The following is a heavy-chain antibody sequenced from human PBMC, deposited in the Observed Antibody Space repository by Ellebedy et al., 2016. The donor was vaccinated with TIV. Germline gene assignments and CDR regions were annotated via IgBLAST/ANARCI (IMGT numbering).Heavy chain of an antibody. D-gene: IGHD2-21*01. CDR3: AKPYCSGGYCYWGYYFDS. CDR1: GFTFSNYA. Sequence: GESLKISCEASGFTFSNYAMSWVRQAPGKGLEWVSALGGSSENTYYADSVQGRFTISRDNSKNTLYLQMNSLRAEDTAVYYCAKPYCSGGYCYWGYYFDSWGQGSLVTVSS. V-gene: IGHV3-23*01. CDR2: LGGSSENT. J-gene: IGHJ4*02.